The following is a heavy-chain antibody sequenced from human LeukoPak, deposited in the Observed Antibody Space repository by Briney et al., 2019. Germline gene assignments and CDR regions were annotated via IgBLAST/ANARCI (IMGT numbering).Heavy chain of an antibody. J-gene: IGHJ4*02. V-gene: IGHV3-30*03. CDR3: VADGGDDCSGGSCYGY. CDR2: ISYDGSNK. D-gene: IGHD2-15*01. CDR1: GFTFSSYG. Sequence: PGGSLRLSCAASGFTFSSYGMHWVRQAPGKGLEWVAVISYDGSNKYYADSVKGRFTISRDNSKNTLYLQMNSLRAEDTAVYYCVADGGDDCSGGSCYGYWGQGTLVTVSS.